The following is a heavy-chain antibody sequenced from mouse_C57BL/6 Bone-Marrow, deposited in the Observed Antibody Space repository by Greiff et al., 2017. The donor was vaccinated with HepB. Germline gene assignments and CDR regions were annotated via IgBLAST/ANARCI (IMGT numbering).Heavy chain of an antibody. CDR3: ASVITTVVEGDY. J-gene: IGHJ2*01. D-gene: IGHD1-1*01. Sequence: QVQLQQSGPELVKPGASVKISCKASGYSFTSYYIHWVKQRPGQGLEWIGWIYPGSGNTKYNEKFKGKATLTADKSSSTAYMELRSLTSEDSAVYFCASVITTVVEGDYWGQGTTLTVSS. CDR1: GYSFTSYY. CDR2: IYPGSGNT. V-gene: IGHV1-66*01.